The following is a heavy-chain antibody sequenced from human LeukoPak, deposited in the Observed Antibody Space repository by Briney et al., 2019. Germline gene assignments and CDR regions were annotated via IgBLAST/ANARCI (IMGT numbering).Heavy chain of an antibody. CDR1: GGTFSNYG. D-gene: IGHD3-3*01. J-gene: IGHJ5*02. CDR2: IIPIFGTA. CDR3: ARDLRFLASGWFDP. V-gene: IGHV1-69*13. Sequence: GASVKVSCKASGGTFSNYGISWVRQAPGQGLEWMGGIIPIFGTANYAQKFQGRVTITADESTSTAYMELSSLRSEDTAVYYCARDLRFLASGWFDPWGQGTLVTVSS.